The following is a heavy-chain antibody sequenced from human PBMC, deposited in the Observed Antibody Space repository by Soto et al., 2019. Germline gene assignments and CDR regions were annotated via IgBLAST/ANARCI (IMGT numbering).Heavy chain of an antibody. Sequence: EVQLVESGGGLVQPGRSLRLSCVASGFTFDDYAMHWVRQAPGKGLEWVSGISWNSGDIDYADSVKGRFTISRDNAKNSLYLQMNSLRAEDTALYYCAKDSCSSTRCYPGGMDVWGQGTTVTVSS. CDR1: GFTFDDYA. V-gene: IGHV3-9*01. CDR3: AKDSCSSTRCYPGGMDV. J-gene: IGHJ6*02. CDR2: ISWNSGDI. D-gene: IGHD2-2*01.